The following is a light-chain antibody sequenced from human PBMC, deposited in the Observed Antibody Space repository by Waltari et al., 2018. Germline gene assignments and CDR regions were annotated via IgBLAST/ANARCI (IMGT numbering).Light chain of an antibody. CDR3: QHYVRLPVT. CDR1: QNIFRT. CDR2: GAY. Sequence: VLTQSPGTLSFSPGESATLSCRASQNIFRTLAWYQQKPGQAPRLLIYGAYTRATGIPDRFSGSGSGTDFSLTISGLDPEDFAVYYCQHYVRLPVTFGQGTKVEIK. J-gene: IGKJ1*01. V-gene: IGKV3-20*01.